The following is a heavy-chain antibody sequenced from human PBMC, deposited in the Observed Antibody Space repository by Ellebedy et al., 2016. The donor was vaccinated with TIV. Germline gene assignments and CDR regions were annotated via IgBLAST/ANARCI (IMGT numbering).Heavy chain of an antibody. CDR1: GFTFTAYW. J-gene: IGHJ4*02. CDR3: SFSRLVPY. V-gene: IGHV3-7*03. CDR2: IQQRGIEK. D-gene: IGHD6-19*01. Sequence: GESLKISCAASGFTFTAYWMTWVRQAPGKGPEWVANIQQRGIEKNYVDSVKGRFTISRDNTKNSLYLQMNSLRAEDTAVYYCSFSRLVPYWGQGTLVTVSS.